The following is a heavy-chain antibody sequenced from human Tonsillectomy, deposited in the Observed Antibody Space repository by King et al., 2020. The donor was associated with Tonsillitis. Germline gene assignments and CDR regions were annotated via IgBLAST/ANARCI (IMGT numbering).Heavy chain of an antibody. V-gene: IGHV3-53*02. Sequence: DVQLVETGGGLIQPGGSLRLSCAASGFTVSSNYMSWVRQAPGKGLEWVSVIYSGGSTYYADSVKGRFTISRDNSKNTLYLQMNSLRAEDTAVYYCARADFMSHLSFDYWGQGTLVTVSS. D-gene: IGHD2/OR15-2a*01. CDR1: GFTVSSNY. J-gene: IGHJ4*02. CDR3: ARADFMSHLSFDY. CDR2: IYSGGST.